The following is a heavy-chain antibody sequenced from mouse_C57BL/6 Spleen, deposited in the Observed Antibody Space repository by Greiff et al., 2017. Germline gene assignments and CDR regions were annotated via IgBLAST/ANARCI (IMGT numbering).Heavy chain of an antibody. V-gene: IGHV1-50*01. Sequence: QVQLQQPGAELVKPGASVKLSCKASGYTFTSYSMQWVKQRPGQGLEWIGEIDPSDSYTNYNQKFKGKATLTVDTSSSTAYMQLSSLTSEDSAVYYCARSGDYCYAMDYWGQGTSVTVSS. J-gene: IGHJ4*01. D-gene: IGHD1-1*01. CDR1: GYTFTSYS. CDR3: ARSGDYCYAMDY. CDR2: IDPSDSYT.